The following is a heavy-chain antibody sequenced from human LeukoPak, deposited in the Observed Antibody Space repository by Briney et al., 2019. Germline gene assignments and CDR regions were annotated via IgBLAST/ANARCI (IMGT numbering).Heavy chain of an antibody. Sequence: SETLSLTCTISGGSVSTSSHYWGWIRQPPGKGLEWIGSIYYSEITHDNPSLKSRITISVDTSKNQFSLKLSSVTAADTAVYYCAAGRYCGGDCYSWAFDIWGQGTMVTVSS. CDR3: AAGRYCGGDCYSWAFDI. CDR1: GGSVSTSSHY. D-gene: IGHD2-21*02. V-gene: IGHV4-39*07. CDR2: IYYSEIT. J-gene: IGHJ3*02.